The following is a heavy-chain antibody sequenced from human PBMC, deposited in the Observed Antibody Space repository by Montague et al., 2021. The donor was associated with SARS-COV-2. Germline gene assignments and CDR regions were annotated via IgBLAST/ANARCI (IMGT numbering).Heavy chain of an antibody. Sequence: SLRLSFSASGFKFDDYAMHWVRQAPGKDLEWVSGISWNSGGLGYADSVKGRFTISRDNSNNSLYLEMNSLRPDDTALYYCAKDRRYYFGSSGYPDAFNIWGQGTLVTVSS. V-gene: IGHV3-9*01. CDR1: GFKFDDYA. CDR3: AKDRRYYFGSSGYPDAFNI. J-gene: IGHJ3*02. D-gene: IGHD3-22*01. CDR2: ISWNSGGL.